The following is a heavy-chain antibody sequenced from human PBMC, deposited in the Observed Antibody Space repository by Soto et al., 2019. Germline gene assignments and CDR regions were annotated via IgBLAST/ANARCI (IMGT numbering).Heavy chain of an antibody. CDR3: ARHRSPHQGYSYGYERWFDP. CDR2: IYPGDSDT. D-gene: IGHD5-18*01. Sequence: PGESPKISCKASGYSFTSYWIGWVRQMPWKGQECMGIIYPGDSDTRYSPSFQGQVTISADKSISTAYLQWSSLKASDTAMYYYARHRSPHQGYSYGYERWFDPWGKGTLVTVS. CDR1: GYSFTSYW. V-gene: IGHV5-51*01. J-gene: IGHJ5*02.